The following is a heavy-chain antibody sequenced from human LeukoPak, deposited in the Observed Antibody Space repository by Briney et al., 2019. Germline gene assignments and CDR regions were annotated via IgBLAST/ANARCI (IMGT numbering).Heavy chain of an antibody. J-gene: IGHJ3*02. D-gene: IGHD2-2*01. CDR2: INPNSGGT. V-gene: IGHV1-2*02. CDR1: GYTFTGYY. Sequence: ASVNVSCKASGYTFTGYYMHWVRQAPGQGLEGMGWINPNSGGTNYAQKFQGRVTMTRDTSISTAYMELSRLRSDDTAVYYCAITVTSQLLWYLNDAFDIWGQGTMVTVSS. CDR3: AITVTSQLLWYLNDAFDI.